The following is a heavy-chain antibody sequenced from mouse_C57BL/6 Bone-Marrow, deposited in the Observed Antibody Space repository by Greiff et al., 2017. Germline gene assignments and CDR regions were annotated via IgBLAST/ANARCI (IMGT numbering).Heavy chain of an antibody. Sequence: QVQLQQPGAELVMPGASVKLSCKASGYTFTSYWMHWVKQRPGQGLEWIGEIDPSDSYTNYNQKFKGKSTLTVDKSSSTAYMQLSSLTSEDSAVYYCARSPTMVTTVARYFDVWGTGTTVTVSS. CDR3: ARSPTMVTTVARYFDV. J-gene: IGHJ1*03. V-gene: IGHV1-69*01. CDR1: GYTFTSYW. CDR2: IDPSDSYT. D-gene: IGHD2-9*01.